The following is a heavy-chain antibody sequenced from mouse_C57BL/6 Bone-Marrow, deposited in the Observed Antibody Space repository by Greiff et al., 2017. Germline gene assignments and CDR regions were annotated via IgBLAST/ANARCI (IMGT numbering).Heavy chain of an antibody. Sequence: VQGVESGAELVRPGASVTLSCKASGYTFTDYEMHWVKQTPVHGLEWIGSIDPETGGTAYNQKFKGKAILTADKSSSTAYMGLRSLTSEDSAVYYCTEYGSSFDYWGQGTTLTVSS. CDR1: GYTFTDYE. CDR3: TEYGSSFDY. CDR2: IDPETGGT. J-gene: IGHJ2*01. V-gene: IGHV1-15*01. D-gene: IGHD1-1*01.